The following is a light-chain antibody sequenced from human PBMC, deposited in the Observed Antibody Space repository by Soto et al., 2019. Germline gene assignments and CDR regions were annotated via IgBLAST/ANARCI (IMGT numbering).Light chain of an antibody. V-gene: IGKV1-33*01. CDR1: QDIRNY. CDR2: DAS. Sequence: DIQMTQSPSSLSASVGDRVTITCQASQDIRNYLNWYQQKPGKAPNLLIYDASNLRAGVPSRFSGSGSGTEFTFTISRLQPEDIATYYCQHYKHLPPLSFGGGTKVEIK. J-gene: IGKJ4*01. CDR3: QHYKHLPPLS.